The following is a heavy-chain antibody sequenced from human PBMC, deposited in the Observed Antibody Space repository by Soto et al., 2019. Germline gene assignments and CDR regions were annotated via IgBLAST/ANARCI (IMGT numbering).Heavy chain of an antibody. CDR3: ARERAAYYYYSGMDV. V-gene: IGHV1-8*01. D-gene: IGHD1-1*01. CDR2: MNPNSGNK. CDR1: GYTFTSYY. Sequence: VAAVKVSCKASGYTFTSYYINWVQQATGQGREWMGWMNPNSGNKGYAQKFQGRVTMTRNSSISTAYMELSSLRSEDTAVYYCARERAAYYYYSGMDVWGQGTTVTVSS. J-gene: IGHJ6*02.